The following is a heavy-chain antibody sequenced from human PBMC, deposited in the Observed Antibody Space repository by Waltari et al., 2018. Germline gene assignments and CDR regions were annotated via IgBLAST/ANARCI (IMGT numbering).Heavy chain of an antibody. D-gene: IGHD2-8*01. V-gene: IGHV3-7*01. CDR3: ARDDNINGASDAFDI. CDR2: INESGSKK. Sequence: EVSLVESGGDLAQPGESLRLSCAASGFSLPNYWMSWVRQVPGKVLEWVADINESGSKKYYVDSVKVRFTISRDNAKNSVDLQMNSLRVEDTAVYYCARDDNINGASDAFDIWGQGTMVTVSS. J-gene: IGHJ3*02. CDR1: GFSLPNYW.